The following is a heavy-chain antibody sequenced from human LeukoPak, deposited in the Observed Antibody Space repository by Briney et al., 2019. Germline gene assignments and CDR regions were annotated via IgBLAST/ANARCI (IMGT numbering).Heavy chain of an antibody. CDR3: ARDLRGYSYGYYYYYMDV. CDR1: GYNFTGYY. D-gene: IGHD5-18*01. Sequence: SVKVSCKASGYNFTGYYLHWVRQAPGQGLEWMGGIIPIFGTANYAQKFQGRVTITADKSTSTAYMELSSLRSEDTAVYYCARDLRGYSYGYYYYYMDVWGKGTTVTVSS. J-gene: IGHJ6*03. CDR2: IIPIFGTA. V-gene: IGHV1-69*06.